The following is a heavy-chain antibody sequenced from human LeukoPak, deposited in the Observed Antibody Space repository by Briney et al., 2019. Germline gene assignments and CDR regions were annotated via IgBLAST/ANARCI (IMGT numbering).Heavy chain of an antibody. Sequence: GGSLRLSCAASGFFFSSYAMSWVRQTPARGLEWVSSLRGNGETFYADSVKGRFTLSRDDSRNTVYLQLNNLRVEDTAIYYCAKANWVSDADAVWWGQGTLVTVSS. J-gene: IGHJ4*02. CDR2: LRGNGET. V-gene: IGHV3-23*01. D-gene: IGHD3-16*01. CDR1: GFFFSSYA. CDR3: AKANWVSDADAVW.